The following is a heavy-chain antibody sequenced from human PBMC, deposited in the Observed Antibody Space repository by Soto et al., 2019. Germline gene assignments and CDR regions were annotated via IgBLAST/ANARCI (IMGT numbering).Heavy chain of an antibody. CDR2: IIPIFGTA. Sequence: SVKVSCKASGYTFTGYYMHWVRQAPGQGLEWMGGIIPIFGTANYAQKFQGRVTITADESTSTAYMELSSLRSEDTAVYYCARECFLRSSTSCYKGYYGSGSFDYWGQGTLVTVSS. CDR1: GYTFTGYY. V-gene: IGHV1-69*13. CDR3: ARECFLRSSTSCYKGYYGSGSFDY. J-gene: IGHJ4*02. D-gene: IGHD3-10*01.